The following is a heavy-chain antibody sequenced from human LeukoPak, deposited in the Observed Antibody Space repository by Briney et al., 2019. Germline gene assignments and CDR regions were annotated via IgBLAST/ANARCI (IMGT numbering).Heavy chain of an antibody. CDR3: AGGFADFDY. Sequence: QTGGPLRLSCAASGFSFNSYWMIWVRQAPGKGLDWVANMKQDGCEKYYVDSVKGRFTISRDNAKSSLYLQMNSLSAEHTAVYYRAGGFADFDYWGQGTLVTVSS. CDR2: MKQDGCEK. J-gene: IGHJ4*02. V-gene: IGHV3-7*04. CDR1: GFSFNSYW.